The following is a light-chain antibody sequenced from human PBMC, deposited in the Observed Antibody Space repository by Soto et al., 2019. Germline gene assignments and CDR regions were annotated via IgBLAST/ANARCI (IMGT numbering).Light chain of an antibody. J-gene: IGLJ1*01. Sequence: QSVLTQPPSVPGAPGQTVTISCTGSGSNIGAGYGVQWYQQLPGTAPRLLIYGSDDRPSGVPDRFSASVSGNSASLAITGRRGEGEAVYYCQSYDSYLPEVFRRGTQLTVL. CDR1: GSNIGAGYG. V-gene: IGLV1-40*01. CDR2: GSD. CDR3: QSYDSYLPEV.